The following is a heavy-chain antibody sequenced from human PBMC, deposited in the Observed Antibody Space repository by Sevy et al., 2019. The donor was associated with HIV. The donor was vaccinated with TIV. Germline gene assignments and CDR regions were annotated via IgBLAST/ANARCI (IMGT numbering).Heavy chain of an antibody. D-gene: IGHD2-2*01. Sequence: GGSLRLSCAASGFIFSNYPMSWVRHSPGKGLEWVSDISAGGTTTYYADSVKGRFTISRDNAKNSLYLQMNSLRAEDTAVYYCARDRYCSSTSCYVAFDIWGQGTMVTVSS. CDR1: GFIFSNYP. V-gene: IGHV3-48*04. J-gene: IGHJ3*02. CDR2: ISAGGTTT. CDR3: ARDRYCSSTSCYVAFDI.